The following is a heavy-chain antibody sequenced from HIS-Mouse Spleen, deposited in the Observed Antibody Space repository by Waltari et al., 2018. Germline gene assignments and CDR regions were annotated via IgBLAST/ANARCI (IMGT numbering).Heavy chain of an antibody. V-gene: IGHV4-39*01. J-gene: IGHJ4*02. D-gene: IGHD6-19*01. CDR3: ARRRGWFDY. CDR2: IYYSGST. CDR1: GGSISSSSYY. Sequence: QLQLQESGPGLVKPSETLSLTCTVSGGSISSSSYYWGWIPQPPGKGLEWIGSIYYSGSTYYNPSLKGRVTISVDTSKNQFSLKLSSVTAADTAVYYCARRRGWFDYWGQGTLVTVSS.